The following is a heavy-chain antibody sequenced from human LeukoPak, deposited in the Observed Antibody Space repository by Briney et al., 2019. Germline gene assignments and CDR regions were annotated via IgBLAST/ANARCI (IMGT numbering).Heavy chain of an antibody. Sequence: PSETLSLTCTVSGGSISSHYWSWIRQPPGKGLEWIGYIYYSGSTNYNPSLKSRVTISVDTSKNQFSLKLSSVTAADTAVYYCARGSQLLLIDYWGQGTLVTVSS. CDR3: ARGSQLLLIDY. CDR1: GGSISSHY. J-gene: IGHJ4*02. V-gene: IGHV4-59*11. CDR2: IYYSGST. D-gene: IGHD2-2*01.